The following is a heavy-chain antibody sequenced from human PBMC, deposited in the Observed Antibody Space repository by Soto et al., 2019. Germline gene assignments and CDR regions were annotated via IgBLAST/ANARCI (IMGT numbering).Heavy chain of an antibody. CDR1: GFTFSSYA. V-gene: IGHV3-30-3*01. CDR2: ISYDGSNK. Sequence: QVQLVESGGGVVQPGRSLRLSCAASGFTFSSYAMHWVRQAPGKGLEWVAVISYDGSNKYYADTVKGRFTISRDNSKNKLYLQMNSLRAEETAVYYCARESSGWDAFDIWGQGTMVTVSS. D-gene: IGHD6-19*01. J-gene: IGHJ3*02. CDR3: ARESSGWDAFDI.